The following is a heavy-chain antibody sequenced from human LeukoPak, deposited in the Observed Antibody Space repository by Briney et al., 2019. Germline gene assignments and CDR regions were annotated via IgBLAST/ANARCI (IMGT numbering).Heavy chain of an antibody. CDR2: ISAYNGNT. Sequence: ASVKVSCKASGYTFTSYGISWVRQAPGQGLEWMGWISAYNGNTNYAQKLQGRVTITADKSTSTAYMELSSLRSEDTAVYYCASSGAARTYYYYYMDVWGKGTTVTVSS. J-gene: IGHJ6*03. D-gene: IGHD6-6*01. V-gene: IGHV1-18*01. CDR1: GYTFTSYG. CDR3: ASSGAARTYYYYYMDV.